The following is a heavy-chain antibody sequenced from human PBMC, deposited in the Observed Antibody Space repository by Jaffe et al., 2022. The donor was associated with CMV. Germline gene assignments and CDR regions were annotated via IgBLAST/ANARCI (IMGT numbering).Heavy chain of an antibody. J-gene: IGHJ4*02. CDR3: AKDPMGDFWSGYLPGYYFDY. D-gene: IGHD3-3*01. CDR2: ISGSGGST. V-gene: IGHV3-23*01. CDR1: GFTFSSYA. Sequence: EVQLLESGGGLVQPGGSLRLSCAASGFTFSSYAMSWVRQAPGKGLEWVSAISGSGGSTYYADSVKGRFTISRDNSKNTLYLQMNSLRAEDTAVYYCAKDPMGDFWSGYLPGYYFDYWGQGTLVTVSS.